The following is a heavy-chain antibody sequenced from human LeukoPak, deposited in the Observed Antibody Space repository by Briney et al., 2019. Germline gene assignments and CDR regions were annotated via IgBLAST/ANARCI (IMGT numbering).Heavy chain of an antibody. CDR3: ARVGGSYGGAFDI. CDR1: GGSISSYY. Sequence: PPETLSLTCTVSGGSISSYYWSWIRQPPGKGLEWIGYIYYSGSTNYNPSLKSRVTISVDTSKNQFSLKLSSVTAADTAVYYCARVGGSYGGAFDIWGQGTMVTVSS. V-gene: IGHV4-59*01. CDR2: IYYSGST. D-gene: IGHD1-26*01. J-gene: IGHJ3*02.